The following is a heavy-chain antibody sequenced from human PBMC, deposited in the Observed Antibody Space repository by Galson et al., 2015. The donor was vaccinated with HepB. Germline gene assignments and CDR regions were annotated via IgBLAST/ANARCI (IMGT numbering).Heavy chain of an antibody. D-gene: IGHD3-9*01. Sequence: SLRLSCAPSGFTFSKYWMTWVRQAPGKGLEWVGNISEDGSEKFYGDSVKGRFTISRDNAEKSLFLQMNSLRSEDTAVYYCARAPVDLDDSLSGFDYWGKGTTVTVSS. CDR3: ARAPVDLDDSLSGFDY. CDR1: GFTFSKYW. J-gene: IGHJ6*04. CDR2: ISEDGSEK. V-gene: IGHV3-7*03.